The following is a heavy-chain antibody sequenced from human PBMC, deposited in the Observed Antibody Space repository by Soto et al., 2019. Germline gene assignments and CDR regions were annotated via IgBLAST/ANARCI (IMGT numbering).Heavy chain of an antibody. Sequence: GASVKVSCMASGYTFTSYGISWVRQAPGQGLEWMGWISAYNGNTNYAQKLQGRVTMTTDTSTSTAYMELRSLRSDDTAVYYCAREGYYYDSSGPDYWGQGTLVTVSS. CDR1: GYTFTSYG. V-gene: IGHV1-18*01. D-gene: IGHD3-22*01. CDR3: AREGYYYDSSGPDY. J-gene: IGHJ4*02. CDR2: ISAYNGNT.